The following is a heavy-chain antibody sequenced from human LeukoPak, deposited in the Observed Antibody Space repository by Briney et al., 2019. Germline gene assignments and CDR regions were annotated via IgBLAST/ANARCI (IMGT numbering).Heavy chain of an antibody. V-gene: IGHV4-30-2*01. CDR3: ARGGGGDYGGIRRASDNWFDP. D-gene: IGHD4-23*01. Sequence: PSETLSLTCTVSGGSISSGGYYWSWIRQPPGKGLEWIGYIYHSGSTYYNPSLKGRVTISVDRSKNQFSLKLSSVTAADTAVYYCARGGGGDYGGIRRASDNWFDPWGQGTLVTVSS. CDR2: IYHSGST. CDR1: GGSISSGGYY. J-gene: IGHJ5*02.